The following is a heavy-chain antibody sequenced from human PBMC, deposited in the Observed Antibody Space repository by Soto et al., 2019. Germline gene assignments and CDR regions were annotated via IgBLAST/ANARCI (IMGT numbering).Heavy chain of an antibody. V-gene: IGHV3-23*01. J-gene: IGHJ5*02. Sequence: PVGSLRLSCGASGLSISGSAMAWVRQAPGKWLEYVSSITSSGSEAFHAASVKGRFTMSRDNFKNMVYLQMNSLRAEDTGVYYCAKEGNNSGWYWDLWGQGALVTVSS. CDR1: GLSISGSA. CDR2: ITSSGSEA. CDR3: AKEGNNSGWYWDL. D-gene: IGHD6-13*01.